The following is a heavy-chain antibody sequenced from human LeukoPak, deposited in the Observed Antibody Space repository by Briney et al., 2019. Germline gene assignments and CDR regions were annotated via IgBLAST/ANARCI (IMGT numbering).Heavy chain of an antibody. V-gene: IGHV3-7*01. CDR3: ARGLRWFDP. J-gene: IGHJ5*02. CDR2: IKQGGSEK. Sequence: GGSLRLSCAASGFTFSSSWMTWVRQAPGKGLEWVANIKQGGSEKYYVDSVKRRFTISRDNAKNSLYLQMNSLRAEDTAVYYCARGLRWFDPWGQGTLVTVSS. CDR1: GFTFSSSW.